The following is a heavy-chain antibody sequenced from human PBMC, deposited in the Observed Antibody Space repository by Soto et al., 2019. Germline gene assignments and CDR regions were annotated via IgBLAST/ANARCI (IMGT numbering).Heavy chain of an antibody. CDR1: GFTFSSYA. V-gene: IGHV3-23*01. J-gene: IGHJ3*02. Sequence: GGSLRLSCAASGFTFSSYAMSWVRQAPGKGLEWVSAISGSGGSTYYADSVKGRFTISRDNSKNTLYLQMNSLRAEDTAVYYCAREGGYYYDSSGSDAFDIWGQGTMVTVSS. D-gene: IGHD3-22*01. CDR3: AREGGYYYDSSGSDAFDI. CDR2: ISGSGGST.